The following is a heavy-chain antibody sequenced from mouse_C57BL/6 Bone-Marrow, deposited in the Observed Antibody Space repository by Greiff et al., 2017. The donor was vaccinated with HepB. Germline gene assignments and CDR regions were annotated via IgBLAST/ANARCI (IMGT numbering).Heavy chain of an antibody. CDR3: ARQDLLGFAY. V-gene: IGHV5-15*01. Sequence: EVQLQESGGGLVQPGGSLKLSCAASGFTFSDYGMAWVRQAPRKGPEWVAFISNLAYSIYYADTVTGRFTISRENAKNTLYLEMSSLRSEDTAMYYCARQDLLGFAYWGQGTLVTVSA. CDR2: ISNLAYSI. D-gene: IGHD2-1*01. CDR1: GFTFSDYG. J-gene: IGHJ3*01.